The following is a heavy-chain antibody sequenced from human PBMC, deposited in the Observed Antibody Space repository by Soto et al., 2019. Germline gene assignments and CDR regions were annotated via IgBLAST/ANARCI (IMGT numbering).Heavy chain of an antibody. J-gene: IGHJ4*02. Sequence: SVKVSCKASGGTFSSYAISWVRQAPGQGLEWMGGIIPIFGTANYAQKFQGRVTITADESASTAYMELSSLRSEDTAVYYCARDKVEYCGGDCYSGLDYWGQGTLVTVSS. D-gene: IGHD2-21*02. CDR2: IIPIFGTA. CDR1: GGTFSSYA. V-gene: IGHV1-69*13. CDR3: ARDKVEYCGGDCYSGLDY.